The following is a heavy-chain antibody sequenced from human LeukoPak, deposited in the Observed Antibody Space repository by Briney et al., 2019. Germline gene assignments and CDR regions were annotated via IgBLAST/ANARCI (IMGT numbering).Heavy chain of an antibody. CDR3: GMSGDRVPLQDDVFDV. V-gene: IGHV5-51*01. CDR2: IYPDDSGP. D-gene: IGHD1-26*01. J-gene: IGHJ3*01. CDR1: GYSFTSYC. Sequence: GESLKISCKVSGYSFTSYCIGWVRQMPGKGLKWMGIIYPDDSGPTYSPSFQGQVTISVDKSINTAYLQWSSLQASDTAMYYCGMSGDRVPLQDDVFDVWGQGTMVTVST.